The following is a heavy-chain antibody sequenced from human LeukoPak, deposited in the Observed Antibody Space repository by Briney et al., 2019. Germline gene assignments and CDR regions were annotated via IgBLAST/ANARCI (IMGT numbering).Heavy chain of an antibody. J-gene: IGHJ5*02. CDR1: GGSISSGSYY. D-gene: IGHD1-26*01. V-gene: IGHV4-61*02. CDR2: IYTSGST. Sequence: SETLSLTCTVSGGSISSGSYYWSWIRQPAGKGLEWIGRIYTSGSTNYNPSLKSRVTISVDTSKNQFSLKLSSVTAADTAVYYCARDNSVGDYAWWFDPWGQGTLVTVSS. CDR3: ARDNSVGDYAWWFDP.